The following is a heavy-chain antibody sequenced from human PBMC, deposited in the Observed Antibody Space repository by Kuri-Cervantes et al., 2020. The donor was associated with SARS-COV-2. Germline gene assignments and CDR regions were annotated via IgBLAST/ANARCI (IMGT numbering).Heavy chain of an antibody. CDR1: QFNFDNNA. CDR3: ARDYTVVVAATPYYYGMDV. Sequence: GGSLRLSCVASQFNFDNNAVTWVRQAPGKGLEWVAVISYDGSNKYYADSVKGRFTISRDNSKNTLYLQMNSLRAEDTAVYYCARDYTVVVAATPYYYGMDVWGQGTTVTVSS. CDR2: ISYDGSNK. V-gene: IGHV3-30-3*01. J-gene: IGHJ6*02. D-gene: IGHD2-15*01.